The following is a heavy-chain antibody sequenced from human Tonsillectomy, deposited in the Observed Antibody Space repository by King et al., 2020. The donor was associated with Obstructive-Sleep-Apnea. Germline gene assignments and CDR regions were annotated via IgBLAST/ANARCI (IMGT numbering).Heavy chain of an antibody. D-gene: IGHD2-15*01. CDR1: GFTVSSNY. Sequence: VQLVESGGGLVQPGGSLRLSCAASGFTVSSNYMSWVRQAPGKGLEWVSVIYTGDSTYYADSVKGRFTISRHNSKNTLYLQMNSLRAEDTAVYYCARVLESDYAVVDWYFDLWGRGTLVTVSS. CDR2: IYTGDST. J-gene: IGHJ2*01. V-gene: IGHV3-53*04. CDR3: ARVLESDYAVVDWYFDL.